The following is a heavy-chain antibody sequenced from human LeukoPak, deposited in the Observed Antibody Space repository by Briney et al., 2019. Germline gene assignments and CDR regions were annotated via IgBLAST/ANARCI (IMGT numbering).Heavy chain of an antibody. D-gene: IGHD2-15*01. CDR2: ISGSGGST. J-gene: IGHJ3*02. CDR1: GFTFSSYA. V-gene: IGHV3-23*01. CDR3: ARGYSRAAFDI. Sequence: GGSLRLSCAASGFTFSSYAMSWVRQAPGKGLEWVSAISGSGGSTYYADSVKGRFTISRDNSKNTLYPQMNSLRAEDAALYYCARGYSRAAFDIWGQGTVVAVSS.